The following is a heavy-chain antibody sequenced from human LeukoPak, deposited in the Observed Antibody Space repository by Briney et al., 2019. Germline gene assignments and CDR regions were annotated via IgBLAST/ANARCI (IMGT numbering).Heavy chain of an antibody. J-gene: IGHJ4*02. CDR2: VKYDGSTT. CDR3: ARDLDWLLFDY. V-gene: IGHV3-74*01. Sequence: GGSLRLSCAASGFTFSAYWMHWVRQAPGKGLIWVSRVKYDGSTTTYADSVKGRFTISRDNAKNILYLQMNSLRVEDTAAYYCARDLDWLLFDYWGQGTLVTVSS. CDR1: GFTFSAYW. D-gene: IGHD3-9*01.